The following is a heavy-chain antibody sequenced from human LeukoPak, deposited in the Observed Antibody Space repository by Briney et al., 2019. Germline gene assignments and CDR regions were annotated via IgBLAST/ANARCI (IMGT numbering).Heavy chain of an antibody. D-gene: IGHD3-10*01. V-gene: IGHV3-30*18. CDR1: GFTFSSYG. J-gene: IGHJ4*02. CDR3: AKPYYYGSRSYMDY. CDR2: KSYDGSNT. Sequence: PGRSLRLSCAASGFTFSSYGMHWVRQAPGRGLEWVAVKSYDGSNTYYADSVKGRFTISRDNSKNMLYLQMNSLRAEDTAVYYCAKPYYYGSRSYMDYWGQGTLVTVSS.